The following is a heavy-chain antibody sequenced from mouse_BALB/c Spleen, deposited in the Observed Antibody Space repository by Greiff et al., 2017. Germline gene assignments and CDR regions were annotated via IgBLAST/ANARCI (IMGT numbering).Heavy chain of an antibody. V-gene: IGHV5-12-2*01. CDR3: ARHRAHYNYDAGFDY. CDR1: GFTFSSYT. Sequence: EVKLVESGGGLVQPGGSLKLSCAASGFTFSSYTMSWVRQTPEKRLEWVAYISNGGGSTYYPDTVKGRFTISRDNAKNTLYLQMSSLKSEDTAMYYCARHRAHYNYDAGFDYWGQGTTLTVSS. J-gene: IGHJ2*01. D-gene: IGHD2-12*01. CDR2: ISNGGGST.